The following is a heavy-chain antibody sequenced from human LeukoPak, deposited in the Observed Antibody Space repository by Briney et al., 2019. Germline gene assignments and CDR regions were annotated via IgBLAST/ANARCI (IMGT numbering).Heavy chain of an antibody. Sequence: PSETLSLTCTVSGGSISSYYWSWIRQPAGKGLEWIGRIYTSGSTNYNPSLKSRVTMSVDTSKNQFSLKLSSVTAADTAVYYCARAAPYYYDSSGYYYRNDAFDIWGQGTMVTVSS. J-gene: IGHJ3*02. V-gene: IGHV4-4*07. D-gene: IGHD3-22*01. CDR1: GGSISSYY. CDR2: IYTSGST. CDR3: ARAAPYYYDSSGYYYRNDAFDI.